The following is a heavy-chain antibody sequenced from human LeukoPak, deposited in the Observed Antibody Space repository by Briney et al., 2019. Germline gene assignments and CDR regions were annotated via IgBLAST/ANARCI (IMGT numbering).Heavy chain of an antibody. CDR3: ARSRSGYYTDAFDI. Sequence: GGSLRLSCAASGFTFSSYAMSWARQAPGEGLEWVSAISGSGGSTYYADSVKGRFTISRDNSKNTLYLQMNSLRAEDTAVYYCARSRSGYYTDAFDIWGQGTIVTVSS. J-gene: IGHJ3*02. D-gene: IGHD3-22*01. CDR1: GFTFSSYA. CDR2: ISGSGGST. V-gene: IGHV3-23*01.